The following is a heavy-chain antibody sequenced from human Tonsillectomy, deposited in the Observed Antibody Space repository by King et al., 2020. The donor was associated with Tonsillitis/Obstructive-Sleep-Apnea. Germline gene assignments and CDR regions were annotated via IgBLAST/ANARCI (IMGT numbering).Heavy chain of an antibody. Sequence: VQLVESGGGLVQPGRPLRLSCTASGFTFGDYAMSWVRQAPGKGLEWVGLIRSKPYGGTKEYAASVKGRFTISRDDSKSIAYLQMNSLKTEDTAVYYCTGAPYCSTTTCYTFDYWGQGTLVTVSS. D-gene: IGHD2-2*02. CDR2: IRSKPYGGTK. CDR1: GFTFGDYA. CDR3: TGAPYCSTTTCYTFDY. J-gene: IGHJ4*02. V-gene: IGHV3-49*04.